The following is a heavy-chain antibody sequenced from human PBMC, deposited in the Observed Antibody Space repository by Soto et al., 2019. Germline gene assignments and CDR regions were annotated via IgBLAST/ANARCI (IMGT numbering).Heavy chain of an antibody. CDR1: GYTFTNHG. D-gene: IGHD2-21*01. CDR2: VSGYNDKT. CDR3: ARDFYPVAFFFDY. Sequence: ASVKVSCKASGYTFTNHGISRVRQAPGQGLEWMGWVSGYNDKTKSAQNFQGRVTMTTDTSTSTAYMELRSLRSDDTAVYYCARDFYPVAFFFDYWGQGTLVTVSS. J-gene: IGHJ4*02. V-gene: IGHV1-18*04.